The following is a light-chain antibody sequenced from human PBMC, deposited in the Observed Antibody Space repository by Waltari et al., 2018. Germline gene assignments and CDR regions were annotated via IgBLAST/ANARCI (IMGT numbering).Light chain of an antibody. J-gene: IGKJ2*01. CDR3: QKYNNYPYT. CDR1: QTISNW. CDR2: QAS. V-gene: IGKV1-5*03. Sequence: DIQLTQSPSTLSASVGDRVTITCRTSQTISNWLAWYQQKSGKAPNLLIYQASSLKSGGPSRFSGRGSGTEFTLTIRSLQPEDFATYYCQKYNNYPYTFGQGTKLEIK.